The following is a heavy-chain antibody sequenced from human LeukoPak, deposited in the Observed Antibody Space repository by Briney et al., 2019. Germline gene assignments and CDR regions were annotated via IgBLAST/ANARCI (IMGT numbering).Heavy chain of an antibody. D-gene: IGHD3-10*01. J-gene: IGHJ4*02. Sequence: TNYTPSLKSRVTMSVDTSKNQFSLKLSSVTAADTAVYYCARDWGLYYYGSGSPTEFPRDWGQGTLVTVSS. V-gene: IGHV4-4*07. CDR3: ARDWGLYYYGSGSPTEFPRD. CDR2: T.